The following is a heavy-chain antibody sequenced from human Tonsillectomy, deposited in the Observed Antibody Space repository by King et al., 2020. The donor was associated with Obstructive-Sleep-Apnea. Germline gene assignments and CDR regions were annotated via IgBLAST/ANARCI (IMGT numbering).Heavy chain of an antibody. J-gene: IGHJ6*02. CDR3: ARDVEAVEYYYGMDV. V-gene: IGHV3-7*01. D-gene: IGHD3-16*01. Sequence: VQLVESGGGLVQPGGSLRLSCAASGFRFSSFWMSWVRQAPGKGLEWVANINQDGSEKYYVDFVRGLFTISRDNAKTLLYLQMNSLRVEDTAVYYCARDVEAVEYYYGMDVWGQGTTVTVSS. CDR2: INQDGSEK. CDR1: GFRFSSFW.